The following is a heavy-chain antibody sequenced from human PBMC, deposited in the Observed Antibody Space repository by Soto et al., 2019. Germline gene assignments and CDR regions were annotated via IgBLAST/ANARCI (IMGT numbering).Heavy chain of an antibody. CDR1: GYTFTSYG. J-gene: IGHJ6*02. Sequence: ASVKVSCKASGYTFTSYGISWVRRAPGQGLEWMGWISAYKVNTNYAQKLQGRVTMTTDTSTSTAYMELRSLRSDDTAVYYCARDRGEDDILTSYYLQYYYYGTDVWGQGPTDT. CDR3: ARDRGEDDILTSYYLQYYYYGTDV. CDR2: ISAYKVNT. D-gene: IGHD3-9*01. V-gene: IGHV1-18*04.